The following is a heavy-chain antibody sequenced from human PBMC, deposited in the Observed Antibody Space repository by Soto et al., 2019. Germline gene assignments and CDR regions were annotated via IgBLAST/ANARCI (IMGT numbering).Heavy chain of an antibody. J-gene: IGHJ6*02. V-gene: IGHV3-23*01. CDR1: GLTFTIYA. CDR2: ISGSGGSI. Sequence: EVQLLESGGGLVQPGGSLRLSCAASGLTFTIYAMTWVRQAPGKGLEWISAISGSGGSIYYADSVKGRFSISRDNSKNTVYLQMNSLRAEDTAVYYCAGGNALDVWGQGTTVTVSS. CDR3: AGGNALDV.